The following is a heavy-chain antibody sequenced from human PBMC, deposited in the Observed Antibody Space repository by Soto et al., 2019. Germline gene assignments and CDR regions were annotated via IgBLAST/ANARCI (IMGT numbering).Heavy chain of an antibody. Sequence: QVQLVQSGPEVKKPGSSVKVSCKASGGTFSDSVTSWVRQAPGQGLEWMGGIVPIFGKANLAEKFQDRVTITADESTSTAYMKLSSLRSEDTAVYYCARGRDGSNYYFDYLGQGTLVTVSS. CDR1: GGTFSDSV. CDR2: IVPIFGKA. V-gene: IGHV1-69*01. D-gene: IGHD3-10*01. J-gene: IGHJ4*02. CDR3: ARGRDGSNYYFDY.